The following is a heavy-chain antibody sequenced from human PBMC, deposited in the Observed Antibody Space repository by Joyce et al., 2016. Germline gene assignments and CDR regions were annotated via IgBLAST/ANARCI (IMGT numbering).Heavy chain of an antibody. CDR1: GYSFTNHD. V-gene: IGHV1-2*06. CDR3: ARDIMGSYDY. D-gene: IGHD1-26*01. CDR2: MRPNTGGT. J-gene: IGHJ4*02. Sequence: QVQMLQSGTEVKKPGASVKVSCKGSGYSFTNHDIHWVRQAPGQGLEWMGRMRPNTGGTTYGQTVQGRVTMTRDTSISTAYMELSSLTSDDTAVYYCARDIMGSYDYWGQGALVTVSS.